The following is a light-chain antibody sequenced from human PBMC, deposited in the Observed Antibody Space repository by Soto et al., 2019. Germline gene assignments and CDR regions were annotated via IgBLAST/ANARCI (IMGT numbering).Light chain of an antibody. V-gene: IGLV1-44*01. Sequence: QSVLTQPPSASGPPGQRVTISCSGSTFNIGRSTVSWYQQFPGAAPKLLIYGNTQRPLRVPVRFSGSKSDTSASLAISGLQSEDDADYYCATWNDCVFVFGIGAKVTVL. J-gene: IGLJ1*01. CDR2: GNT. CDR3: ATWNDCVFV. CDR1: TFNIGRST.